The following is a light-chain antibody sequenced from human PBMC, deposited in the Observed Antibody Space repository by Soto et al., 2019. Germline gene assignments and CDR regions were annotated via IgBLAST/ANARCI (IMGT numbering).Light chain of an antibody. CDR3: FLYTSSTMYV. CDR2: DVI. Sequence: QSALTQPASVSGSPGQSITISCTGSSSDIGGYKYVSWYQHHPGKAPQLIIFDVINRPSGVSNRFSGSKSGNTASLTIFGLQAEDEADYYCFLYTSSTMYVFGTGTKLTVL. J-gene: IGLJ1*01. CDR1: SSDIGGYKY. V-gene: IGLV2-14*03.